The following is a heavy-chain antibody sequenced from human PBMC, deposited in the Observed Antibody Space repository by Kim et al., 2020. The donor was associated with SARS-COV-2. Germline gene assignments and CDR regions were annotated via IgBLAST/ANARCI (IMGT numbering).Heavy chain of an antibody. CDR1: GFTFSNYA. Sequence: GGSLRLSCAASGFTFSNYAMSWVRQAPGKGLEWVSAISTSGVTTYYADSVKGRFTISRDNSKNTLYLQMNTLRAEDTAVYYCAKEGWGFYDSSGYYSYFYFDYWGQGTLVTVSS. J-gene: IGHJ4*02. CDR2: ISTSGVTT. CDR3: AKEGWGFYDSSGYYSYFYFDY. V-gene: IGHV3-23*01. D-gene: IGHD3-22*01.